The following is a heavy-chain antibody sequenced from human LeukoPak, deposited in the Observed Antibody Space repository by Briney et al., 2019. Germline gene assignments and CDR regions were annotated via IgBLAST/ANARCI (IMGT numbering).Heavy chain of an antibody. Sequence: GGSLRLSCAASGFTFSSYAMHWVRQAPGKGLEWVAVISYDGSNKYYADSVKGRFTISRDNSKNTLYLQMNSLRAEDTAVYYCARTYYDFWSGYYALDYWGQGTLVTVSS. D-gene: IGHD3-3*01. CDR1: GFTFSSYA. CDR2: ISYDGSNK. CDR3: ARTYYDFWSGYYALDY. J-gene: IGHJ4*02. V-gene: IGHV3-30*04.